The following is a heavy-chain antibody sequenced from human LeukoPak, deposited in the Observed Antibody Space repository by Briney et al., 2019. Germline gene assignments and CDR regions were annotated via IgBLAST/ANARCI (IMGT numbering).Heavy chain of an antibody. CDR2: IIPIFGTA. CDR3: ARESSGWLGVNWFDP. CDR1: GYTFTDYF. J-gene: IGHJ5*02. Sequence: ASVKVSCKASGYTFTDYFMHWVRQAPGQGLEWMGGIIPIFGTANYAQKFQGRVTITADKSTSTAYMELSSLRSEDTAVYYCARESSGWLGVNWFDPWGQGTLVTVSS. V-gene: IGHV1-69*06. D-gene: IGHD6-19*01.